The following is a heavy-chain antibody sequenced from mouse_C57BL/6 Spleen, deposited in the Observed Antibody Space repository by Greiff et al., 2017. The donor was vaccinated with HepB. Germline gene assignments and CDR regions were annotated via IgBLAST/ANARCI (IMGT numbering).Heavy chain of an antibody. CDR1: GYSFTGYY. V-gene: IGHV1-42*01. Sequence: EVQRVESGPELVKPGASVKISCKASGYSFTGYYMNWVKQSPEKSLEWIGEINPSTGGTTYNQKFKAKATLTVDKSSSTAYMQLKSLTSEDSAVYYCARVYYDYDGRDYYAMDYWGQGTSVTVSS. CDR2: INPSTGGT. CDR3: ARVYYDYDGRDYYAMDY. D-gene: IGHD2-4*01. J-gene: IGHJ4*01.